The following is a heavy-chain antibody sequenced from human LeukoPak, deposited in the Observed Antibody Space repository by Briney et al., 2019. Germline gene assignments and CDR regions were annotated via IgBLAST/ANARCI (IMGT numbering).Heavy chain of an antibody. CDR2: INHSGST. D-gene: IGHD5-18*01. V-gene: IGHV4-34*01. J-gene: IGHJ4*02. Sequence: SETLSLTCAVYGGSFSGYYWSWIRQPPGKGLEWIGEINHSGSTNYNPSLKSRVTISVDASKNQFSLKLSSVTAADTAMYYCAREGPDTPMVPTASFDYWGQGTLVTVSS. CDR1: GGSFSGYY. CDR3: AREGPDTPMVPTASFDY.